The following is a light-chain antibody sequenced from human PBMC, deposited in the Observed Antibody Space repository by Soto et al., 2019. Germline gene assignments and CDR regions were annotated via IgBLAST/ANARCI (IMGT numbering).Light chain of an antibody. CDR1: SSDIGADDF. V-gene: IGLV2-14*01. CDR3: SSYRRTTFPHVV. CDR2: EVT. Sequence: QSVLTQPASESGSPGQSITISCTGTSSDIGADDFVSWYQHHPDKTPKLIIFEVTYRPTGISHRFSASKSGNTASLTISGLEAEDEAFYYCSSYRRTTFPHVVFGGGTKVTVL. J-gene: IGLJ2*01.